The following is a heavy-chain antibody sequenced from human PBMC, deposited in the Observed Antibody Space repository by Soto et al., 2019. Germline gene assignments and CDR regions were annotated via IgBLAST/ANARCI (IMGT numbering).Heavy chain of an antibody. Sequence: EVQLLESGGGLIQPGGSLRLSCAASGFTFSSYAMNWVRQAPGKGLEWVSGISGSGGSTYYADSAKGRFTISRDNSKNTLYLQMSSLRAEDTAVYYCAKAFSWYDYWGQGTLVTVSS. D-gene: IGHD6-13*01. CDR3: AKAFSWYDY. J-gene: IGHJ4*02. V-gene: IGHV3-23*01. CDR2: ISGSGGST. CDR1: GFTFSSYA.